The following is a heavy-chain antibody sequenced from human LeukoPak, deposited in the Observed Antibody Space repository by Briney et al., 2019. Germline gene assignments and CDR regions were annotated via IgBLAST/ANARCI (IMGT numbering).Heavy chain of an antibody. D-gene: IGHD6-19*01. CDR3: ARDRSGWYDY. CDR1: GFTFSSYE. V-gene: IGHV3-48*03. CDR2: ISSSGRTI. J-gene: IGHJ4*02. Sequence: GGSLRLSCAASGFTFSSYEMNWVRQAPGKGLEWVSYISSSGRTIFYADSVKGRFTISRDNAENSLYLQMDSLRAEDTAVYYCARDRSGWYDYWGQGTLVTVSS.